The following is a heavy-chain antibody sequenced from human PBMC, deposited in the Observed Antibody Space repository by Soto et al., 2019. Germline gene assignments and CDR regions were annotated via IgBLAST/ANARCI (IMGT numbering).Heavy chain of an antibody. J-gene: IGHJ4*01. V-gene: IGHV4-61*01. CDR1: GGSGSSGSYY. D-gene: IGHD1-1*01. Sequence: PSETLSLTCTVSGGSGSSGSYYWSWIRQPPGKGLEWIGYIYYSGSTNYNPSLKSRVTISVDTSKNQFSLNLSSVTAGDTSVYYCPSQYRGNFDNWGQGATVPVSS. CDR2: IYYSGST. CDR3: PSQYRGNFDN.